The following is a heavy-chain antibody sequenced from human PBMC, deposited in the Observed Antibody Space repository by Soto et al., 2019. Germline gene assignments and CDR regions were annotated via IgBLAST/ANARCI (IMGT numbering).Heavy chain of an antibody. CDR1: GFTFSSYA. D-gene: IGHD2-2*01. V-gene: IGHV3-23*01. CDR2: ISGSGGST. Sequence: GGSLRLSCAASGFTFSSYAMSWVRQAPGKGLEWVSAISGSGGSTYYADSVKGRFTISRDNSKNTLYLQMNSLRAEDTAVYYCAKFGRDIVVVPAAFDIWGQGTMVTVSS. CDR3: AKFGRDIVVVPAAFDI. J-gene: IGHJ3*02.